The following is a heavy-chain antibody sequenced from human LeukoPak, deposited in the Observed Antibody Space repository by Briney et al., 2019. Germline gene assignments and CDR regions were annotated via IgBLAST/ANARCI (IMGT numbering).Heavy chain of an antibody. D-gene: IGHD3-22*01. Sequence: SETLSVTCTVSGGSISTYYWSWIRQPPGKGLEWIGYIYYSGSTTYSPSLKSRVTISVDTSKNQFSLKLTSVTAADTAVYSCARDTYYYDSSGYYYFDYWGQGTLVTVSS. V-gene: IGHV4-59*12. CDR3: ARDTYYYDSSGYYYFDY. J-gene: IGHJ4*02. CDR1: GGSISTYY. CDR2: IYYSGST.